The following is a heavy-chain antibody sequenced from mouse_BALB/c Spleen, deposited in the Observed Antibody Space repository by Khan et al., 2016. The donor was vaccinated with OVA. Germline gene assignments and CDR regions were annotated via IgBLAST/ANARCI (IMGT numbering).Heavy chain of an antibody. CDR2: ISSGDSYT. CDR1: GFTFSGYA. CDR3: ARPPITTIVATSYWFFDV. D-gene: IGHD1-1*01. Sequence: EVKLMESGGDLVKPGGSLKLSCAASGFTFSGYALSWVRQTPEKRLEWVATISSGDSYTYYPDSVKGRFTISRDNVKNTLYLQMSSLRSEDTAMYYCARPPITTIVATSYWFFDVWGAGTTVTVSS. J-gene: IGHJ1*01. V-gene: IGHV5-9-3*01.